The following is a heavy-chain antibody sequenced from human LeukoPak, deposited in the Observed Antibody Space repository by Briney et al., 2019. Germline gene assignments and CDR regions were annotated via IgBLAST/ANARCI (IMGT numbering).Heavy chain of an antibody. V-gene: IGHV4-4*07. CDR1: GGSIRSYY. J-gene: IGHJ4*02. D-gene: IGHD6-13*01. CDR3: ARTPIEEAGTGYDY. CDR2: IYSSGTT. Sequence: SDTLSLICTVSGGSIRSYYWSWIRQPAGKGQEWIGHIYSSGTTNYNPSLKSRLTMSVDTSKNQFSLKVSSSTAADTAVSYPARTPIEEAGTGYDYWGQGTLVTVSS.